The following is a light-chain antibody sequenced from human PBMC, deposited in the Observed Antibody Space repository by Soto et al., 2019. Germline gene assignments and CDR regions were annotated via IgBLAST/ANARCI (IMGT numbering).Light chain of an antibody. CDR3: AAWDDTLNGYV. CDR2: NNN. Sequence: QPVLTQPPSASGTPGQRVTISCSGSSSNIGSNTVNWYQQLPGTAPKLLIYNNNQRPSGVPDRFSGSKSDTSASLAISGLQSEDEADYYCAAWDDTLNGYVFGTGTKLTVL. CDR1: SSNIGSNT. V-gene: IGLV1-44*01. J-gene: IGLJ1*01.